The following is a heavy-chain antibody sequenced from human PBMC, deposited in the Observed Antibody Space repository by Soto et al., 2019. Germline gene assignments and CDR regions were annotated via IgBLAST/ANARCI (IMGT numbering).Heavy chain of an antibody. V-gene: IGHV3-23*01. CDR1: GFTFSSYA. J-gene: IGHJ4*02. CDR2: ISGSGGST. CDR3: AKVPKPHHSPVAQQLEYYFDY. D-gene: IGHD6-13*01. Sequence: GGSLRLSCAASGFTFSSYAMSWVRQAPGKGLEWVSAISGSGGSTYYADSVKGRFTISRDNSKNTLYLQMNSLRAEDTAVYYCAKVPKPHHSPVAQQLEYYFDYWGQGTLVTVSS.